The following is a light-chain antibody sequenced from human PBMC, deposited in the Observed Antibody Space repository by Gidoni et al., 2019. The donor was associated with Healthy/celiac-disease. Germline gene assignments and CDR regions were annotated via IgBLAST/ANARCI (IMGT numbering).Light chain of an antibody. Sequence: AWITCGDNTLGSHRVPLYQPQPAPPPVLVFSCASDRPSGIPERFSCSNSGTTATLTISMVVAGDEADYYCQVWDSSSYHVVFGGGTKLPVL. V-gene: IGLV3-21*04. CDR3: QVWDSSSYHVV. CDR1: TLGSHR. CDR2: CAS. J-gene: IGLJ2*01.